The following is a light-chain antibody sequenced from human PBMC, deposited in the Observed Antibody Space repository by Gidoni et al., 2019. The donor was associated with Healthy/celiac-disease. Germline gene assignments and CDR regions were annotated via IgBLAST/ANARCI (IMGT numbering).Light chain of an antibody. CDR1: QSISTW. Sequence: DIEMTQSPSTLSASVGDRVTITCRASQSISTWLAWYQQKPGRDPKLLIYKASSLESGVPSRFSGSGSGTEFTLTISSLQPDDFATYYCQQYNYNSPLFXQXTRVEIK. V-gene: IGKV1-5*03. CDR3: QQYNYNSPL. CDR2: KAS. J-gene: IGKJ1*01.